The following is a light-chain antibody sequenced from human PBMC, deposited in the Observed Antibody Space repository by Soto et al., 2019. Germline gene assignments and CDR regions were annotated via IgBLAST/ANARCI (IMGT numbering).Light chain of an antibody. CDR3: CSYAGSYTYV. Sequence: QSVLTQPRSVSGSPGQYFTISCTGTRSDVGGYNYVSWYQQHPGKAPKLMIYAVSKRPSGVPDRFSGSKSGNTASLTISGLQAEDEADYYCCSYAGSYTYVFGTGTKLTVL. J-gene: IGLJ1*01. V-gene: IGLV2-11*01. CDR1: RSDVGGYNY. CDR2: AVS.